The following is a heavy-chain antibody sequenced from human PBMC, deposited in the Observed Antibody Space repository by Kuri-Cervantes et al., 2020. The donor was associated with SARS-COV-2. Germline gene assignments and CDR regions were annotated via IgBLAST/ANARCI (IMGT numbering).Heavy chain of an antibody. CDR3: AKSGYGDYLYFDY. CDR2: VSYNGTNK. V-gene: IGHV3-30-3*01. D-gene: IGHD4-17*01. J-gene: IGHJ4*02. CDR1: GFNYLNYA. Sequence: GGSLRLSCTASGFNYLNYAMHWVRQAPGTGLEWVAVVSYNGTNKYYADSVKGRFTISRDNSRNIVYLQMNSLRPEDTAVYYCAKSGYGDYLYFDYWGQGTLVTVSS.